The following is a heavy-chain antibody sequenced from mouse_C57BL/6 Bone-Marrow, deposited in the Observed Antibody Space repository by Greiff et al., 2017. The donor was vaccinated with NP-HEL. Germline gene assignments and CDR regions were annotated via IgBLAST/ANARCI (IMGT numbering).Heavy chain of an antibody. CDR3: ARSPNTPHY. CDR1: GYTFTDYY. CDR2: INPYNGGT. Sequence: VQLKESGPVLVKPGASVKMSCKASGYTFTDYYMNWVKQSHGKSLEWIGVINPYNGGTSYNQKFKGKATLTVDKSSSTAYMELNSLTSEDSAVYYCARSPNTPHYWGQGTTLTVSS. D-gene: IGHD5-2*01. V-gene: IGHV1-19*01. J-gene: IGHJ2*01.